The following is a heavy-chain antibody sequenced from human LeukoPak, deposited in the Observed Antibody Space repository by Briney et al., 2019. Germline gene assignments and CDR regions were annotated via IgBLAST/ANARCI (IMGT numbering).Heavy chain of an antibody. Sequence: GESLRLSCAASGFTFSSYWMSWVRQAPGKGLEWVANIKQDGSEKYYVDSVKGRFTISRDNAKNSLYLQMNSLRAEDTAVYYCARDLGDCSSTSCYYYYYMDVWGKGTTVTVSS. V-gene: IGHV3-7*01. CDR1: GFTFSSYW. J-gene: IGHJ6*03. D-gene: IGHD2-2*01. CDR3: ARDLGDCSSTSCYYYYYMDV. CDR2: IKQDGSEK.